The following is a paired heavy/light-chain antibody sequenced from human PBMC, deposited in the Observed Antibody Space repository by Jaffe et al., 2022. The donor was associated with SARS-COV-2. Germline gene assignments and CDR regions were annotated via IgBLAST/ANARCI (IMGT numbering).Heavy chain of an antibody. CDR3: ARIKYTVGLDP. V-gene: IGHV4-59*01. CDR2: LFNGET. D-gene: IGHD5-12*01. J-gene: IGHJ5*02. CDR1: GGSMRNIY. Sequence: QVQLQESGPGLVKASETLSLICSVSGGSMRNIYWTWIRQFPGKGLEWIAYLFNGETTYNPSLKSRVTMSVDTSKNQFSLKLTSVTAADTAVYYCARIKYTVGLDPMGQGTLVIVSS.
Light chain of an antibody. CDR3: FSYAGSNIYVV. V-gene: IGLV2-11*01. CDR2: DLN. Sequence: QSALTQPRSVSGSPGQSVTISCTGTSSDVGAYNYVSWYQQHPGKVPKILIYDLNKRQSGVPDRFSGSKSGNTAFLTISGLQAEDEADYYCFSYAGSNIYVVIGGGTKLTVL. CDR1: SSDVGAYNY. J-gene: IGLJ2*01.